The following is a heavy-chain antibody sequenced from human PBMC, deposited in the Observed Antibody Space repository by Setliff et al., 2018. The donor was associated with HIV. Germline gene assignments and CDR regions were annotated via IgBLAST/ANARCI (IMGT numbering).Heavy chain of an antibody. J-gene: IGHJ4*02. CDR3: ARRMPIAGDPFDS. V-gene: IGHV4-34*01. Sequence: ASETLSLTCAVYGESFSGYYWSWIRQPPGKGLEWIGEINHSGSTNYNPSLESRVTISVDTSKNQFSLKLNSVTAADTSVYFCARRMPIAGDPFDSWGQGTLVTVSS. D-gene: IGHD2-21*02. CDR1: GESFSGYY. CDR2: INHSGST.